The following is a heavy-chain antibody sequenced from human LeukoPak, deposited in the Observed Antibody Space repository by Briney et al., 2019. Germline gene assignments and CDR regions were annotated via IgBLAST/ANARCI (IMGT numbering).Heavy chain of an antibody. D-gene: IGHD2-15*01. V-gene: IGHV3-48*03. CDR3: AREAASSGGDCLDY. J-gene: IGHJ4*02. CDR2: ISHSGTMI. Sequence: GGSLRLSCAASGFTFSDYEINWVRQAPGRGLEWVSYISHSGTMIYYADSVRGRFTVSRDNARNSLYLQLNSLRDDDTAVYYCAREAASSGGDCLDYWGQGTLVTVSS. CDR1: GFTFSDYE.